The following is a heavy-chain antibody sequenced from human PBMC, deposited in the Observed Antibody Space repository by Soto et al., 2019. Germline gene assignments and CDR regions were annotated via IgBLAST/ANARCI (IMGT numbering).Heavy chain of an antibody. V-gene: IGHV3-23*01. CDR3: AKPPRPLLYHYYDS. CDR1: GFTFRSFL. CDR2: VSGSGLNT. Sequence: PGGSRRLSGTASGFTFRSFLMSWVRLVPGKGLAWVSGVSGSGLNTYYADSVKGRFSVSRDNSKHTLYLQMNSLRAEDTAIYYCAKPPRPLLYHYYDSWGQGTLVTVSS. J-gene: IGHJ4*02. D-gene: IGHD2-8*01.